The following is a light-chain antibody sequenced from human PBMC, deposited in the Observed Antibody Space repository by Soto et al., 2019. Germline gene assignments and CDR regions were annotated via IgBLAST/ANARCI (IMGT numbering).Light chain of an antibody. CDR1: QSIKNY. V-gene: IGKV1-39*01. J-gene: IGKJ5*01. CDR3: QQGYSTTPIT. Sequence: DIQMTQSPGSLSAAIGERVTITCRESQSIKNYLNWYQHKPGAAPKLLIFGASNLESRVPSRFSGSGSGTEFTLSISSLQPEDFATYYCQQGYSTTPITFGQGTRLEIK. CDR2: GAS.